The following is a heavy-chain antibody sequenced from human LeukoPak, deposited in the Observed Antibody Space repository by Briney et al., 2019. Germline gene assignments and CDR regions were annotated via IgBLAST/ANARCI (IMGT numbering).Heavy chain of an antibody. Sequence: GESLKISCKGFEYSFTTFWIGWVRQMPGKGLEWMGIIYPGDSDTRYSPSFQGQVTISADKSISTAYLQWSSLKASDTAMYYCARGRGTMIVVVTINAFDIWGQGTMVTVSS. CDR2: IYPGDSDT. J-gene: IGHJ3*02. CDR3: ARGRGTMIVVVTINAFDI. V-gene: IGHV5-51*01. D-gene: IGHD3-22*01. CDR1: EYSFTTFW.